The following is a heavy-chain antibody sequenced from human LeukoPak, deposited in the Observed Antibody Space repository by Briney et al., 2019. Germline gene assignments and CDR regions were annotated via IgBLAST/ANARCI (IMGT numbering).Heavy chain of an antibody. J-gene: IGHJ3*02. Sequence: SLKVSCKASGGTFSSYAISWVRQAPGQGLEWMGGIIPIFGTANYAQKFQGRVTITTDESTSTAYMELSSLRSEDTAVYYCASTTAYCGGDCYSPHDAFDIWGQGTMVTVSS. CDR2: IIPIFGTA. V-gene: IGHV1-69*05. D-gene: IGHD2-21*02. CDR1: GGTFSSYA. CDR3: ASTTAYCGGDCYSPHDAFDI.